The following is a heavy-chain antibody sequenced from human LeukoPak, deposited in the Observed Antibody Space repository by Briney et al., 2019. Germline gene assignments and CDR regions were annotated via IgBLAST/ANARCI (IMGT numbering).Heavy chain of an antibody. CDR1: GFTLSSYG. Sequence: EGSLRLSCAASGFTLSSYGMNWVRQAPGKGLEWVSGISGSGGSTYYADSVKGRFTISRDNAKNTLYLQMNSLRAEDTAVYYCARGGVDYWGQGTPVTVSS. CDR3: ARGGVDY. V-gene: IGHV3-23*01. CDR2: ISGSGGST. J-gene: IGHJ4*02. D-gene: IGHD3-16*01.